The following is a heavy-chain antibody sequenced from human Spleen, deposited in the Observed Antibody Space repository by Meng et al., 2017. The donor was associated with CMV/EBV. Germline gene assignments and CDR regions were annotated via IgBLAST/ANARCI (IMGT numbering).Heavy chain of an antibody. Sequence: GDSVSSNSGAWNWIRQSPSSGLEWLGRTYYRSKWYSDYGVSVKSRITINSDTSKNQFSLHLNSVTPEDTAVYYCARALGAGKGWFDPWGQGTLVTVSS. CDR1: GDSVSSNSGA. D-gene: IGHD4/OR15-4a*01. V-gene: IGHV6-1*01. CDR3: ARALGAGKGWFDP. J-gene: IGHJ5*02. CDR2: TYYRSKWYS.